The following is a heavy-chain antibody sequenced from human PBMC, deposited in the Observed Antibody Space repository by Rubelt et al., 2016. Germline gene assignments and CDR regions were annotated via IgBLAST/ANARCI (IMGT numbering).Heavy chain of an antibody. CDR3: ARDRCSGGSCYSGFAFDI. Sequence: YYADSVKGRFTISRDNAKNSLYLQMNSLRAEGTAVYYCARDRCSGGSCYSGFAFDIWGQGTMVTVSS. D-gene: IGHD2-15*01. V-gene: IGHV3-11*01. J-gene: IGHJ3*02.